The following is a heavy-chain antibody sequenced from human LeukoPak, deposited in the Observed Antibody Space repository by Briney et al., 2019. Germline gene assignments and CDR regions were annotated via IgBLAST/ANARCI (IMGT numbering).Heavy chain of an antibody. D-gene: IGHD4-17*01. J-gene: IGHJ6*02. V-gene: IGHV4-34*01. CDR2: INHGGST. CDR1: GGSFSGYY. Sequence: SETLSLTCAVYGGSFSGYYWSWIRQPPGKGLEWIGEINHGGSTNYNPSLKSRVTISVDTSKNQFSLKLSSVTAADTAVYYCARFRPTTVTLYYYYYGMDVWGQGTTVTVSS. CDR3: ARFRPTTVTLYYYYYGMDV.